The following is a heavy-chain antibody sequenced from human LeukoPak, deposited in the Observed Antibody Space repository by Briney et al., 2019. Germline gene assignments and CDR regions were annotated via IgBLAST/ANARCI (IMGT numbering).Heavy chain of an antibody. CDR3: AKCGSGGSCYQFDY. Sequence: GGSLRLSCAASGFTFSTYAMSWVRQAPGKGLEWVSTISGSGANTYYADSVRGRFTISRDNSKNTLYLHMNSLRAEDTAVYYCAKCGSGGSCYQFDYWGQGTLVTVSS. D-gene: IGHD2-15*01. CDR1: GFTFSTYA. V-gene: IGHV3-23*01. CDR2: ISGSGANT. J-gene: IGHJ4*02.